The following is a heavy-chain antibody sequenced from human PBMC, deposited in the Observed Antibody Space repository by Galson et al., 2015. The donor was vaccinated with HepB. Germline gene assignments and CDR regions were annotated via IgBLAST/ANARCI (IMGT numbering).Heavy chain of an antibody. D-gene: IGHD6-13*01. V-gene: IGHV1-18*04. CDR3: AILQGFAATVSDY. Sequence: SVKVSCKASGLTFSSYAISWVRQAPGQGLEWMGWISAYNGNTNYVQKFQGRLTMTTDTSTSTAYMELRNLISDDTAVYYCAILQGFAATVSDYWGQGTLVTVSS. CDR2: ISAYNGNT. CDR1: GLTFSSYA. J-gene: IGHJ4*02.